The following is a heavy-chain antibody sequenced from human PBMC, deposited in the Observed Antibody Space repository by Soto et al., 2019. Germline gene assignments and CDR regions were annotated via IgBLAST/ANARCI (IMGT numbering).Heavy chain of an antibody. D-gene: IGHD6-13*01. Sequence: SETLSLTCTVSGGSISSYYWSWIRQPPGKGLEWIGYIYYSGSTNYNPSLKSRVTISVDTSKNQFSLKLSSVTAADTAVYYCARHSSSLMVDYFDYWGQGTLVTVSS. CDR1: GGSISSYY. J-gene: IGHJ4*02. CDR3: ARHSSSLMVDYFDY. V-gene: IGHV4-59*08. CDR2: IYYSGST.